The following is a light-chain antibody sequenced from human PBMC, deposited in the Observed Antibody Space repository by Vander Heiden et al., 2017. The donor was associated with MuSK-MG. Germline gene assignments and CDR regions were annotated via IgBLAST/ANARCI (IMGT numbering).Light chain of an antibody. J-gene: IGLJ3*02. V-gene: IGLV1-51*01. Sequence: QSVLTQPPPVSAAPAQRVTITCSGSSFNIGNNYVSWYQQVPGTAPKLIIYDNNKRTSGIPDRFSGSKSGTSATLGITGLQTGDEDDYYCGTWDGSRNVRVFGGGTKVTVL. CDR3: GTWDGSRNVRV. CDR2: DNN. CDR1: SFNIGNNY.